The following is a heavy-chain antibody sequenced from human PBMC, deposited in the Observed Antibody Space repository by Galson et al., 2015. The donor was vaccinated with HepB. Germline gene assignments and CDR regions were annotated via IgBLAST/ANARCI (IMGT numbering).Heavy chain of an antibody. V-gene: IGHV3-30*18. Sequence: SLRLSCAASGFTFSSYVMHWVRQAPGKGLEWVAVISYDGSNKYYADSVKGRFTISRDNSKNTLYLQMNSLRAEDTAVYYCAKRMVRGVITDYWGQGTLVTVSP. J-gene: IGHJ4*02. CDR1: GFTFSSYV. CDR2: ISYDGSNK. CDR3: AKRMVRGVITDY. D-gene: IGHD3-10*01.